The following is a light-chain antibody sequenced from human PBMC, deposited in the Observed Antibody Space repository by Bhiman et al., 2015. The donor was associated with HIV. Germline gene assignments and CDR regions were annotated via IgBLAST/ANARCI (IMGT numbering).Light chain of an antibody. V-gene: IGLV2-14*03. J-gene: IGLJ3*02. Sequence: QSALTQPASVSGSPGQSITISCSGTSSDIGGSDSVSWYQHHPGKAPKLIIYDVSKWPAGVSSRFSGSKSGNTASLAISGLQAEDEADYYCSSYTRSSTLWMFGGGTKLTVL. CDR1: SSDIGGSDS. CDR3: SSYTRSSTLWM. CDR2: DVS.